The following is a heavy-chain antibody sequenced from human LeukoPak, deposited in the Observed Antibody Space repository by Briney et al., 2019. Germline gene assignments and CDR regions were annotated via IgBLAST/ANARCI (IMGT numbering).Heavy chain of an antibody. CDR3: ARVGGWLGTNNLGNFDF. CDR1: GYTFTSYW. CDR2: IYPGDSDS. D-gene: IGHD1/OR15-1a*01. V-gene: IGHV5-51*01. Sequence: GESLKISCKGSGYTFTSYWIGWVRQMPGKGLEWKGIIYPGDSDSRYGPSFEGQVTISVDKSISTAYLHWSSLKASDTAMYFCARVGGWLGTNNLGNFDFWGQGTLVTVSS. J-gene: IGHJ4*02.